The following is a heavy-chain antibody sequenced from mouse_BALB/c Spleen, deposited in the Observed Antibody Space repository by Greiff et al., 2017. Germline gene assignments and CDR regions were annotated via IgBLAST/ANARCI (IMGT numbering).Heavy chain of an antibody. CDR2: INPSTGYT. CDR1: GYTFTSYW. V-gene: IGHV1-7*01. CDR3: ARKGLWSSGYAMDY. Sequence: VMLVESGAELAKPGASVKMSCKASGYTFTSYWMHWVKQRPGQGLEWIGYINPSTGYTEYNQKFKDKATLTADKSSSTAYMQLSSLTSEDSAVYYCARKGLWSSGYAMDYWGQGTSVTVSS. J-gene: IGHJ4*01. D-gene: IGHD1-1*02.